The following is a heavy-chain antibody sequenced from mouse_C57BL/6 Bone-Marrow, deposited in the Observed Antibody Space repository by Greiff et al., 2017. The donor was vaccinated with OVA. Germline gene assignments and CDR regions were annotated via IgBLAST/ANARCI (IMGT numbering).Heavy chain of an antibody. V-gene: IGHV1-4*01. D-gene: IGHD2-5*01. Sequence: QVQLQQSGAELASPVASVRMSCRASGSPFTSSPINWVKQRLGRGLEWIGYINPGGGDTKYNQKFKDKATLTADKSSSTAYMQLSSLTSEDSAVYYCARRYSNYEFAYWGQGTLVTVSA. CDR3: ARRYSNYEFAY. CDR1: GSPFTSSP. J-gene: IGHJ3*01. CDR2: INPGGGDT.